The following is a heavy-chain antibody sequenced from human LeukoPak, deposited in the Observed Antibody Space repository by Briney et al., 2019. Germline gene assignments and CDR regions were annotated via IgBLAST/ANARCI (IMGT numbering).Heavy chain of an antibody. Sequence: WASVKVSCKVSGYTLTKLSMHWVRQAPGKGLEWMGTFDPEDGERLYAQKFQGRVTITADKSTSTAYMELSSLRSEDTAVYYCARGTGWDYDILTGPKLSLNAFDIWGQGTMVTVSS. CDR2: FDPEDGER. CDR3: ARGTGWDYDILTGPKLSLNAFDI. J-gene: IGHJ3*02. D-gene: IGHD3-9*01. CDR1: GYTLTKLS. V-gene: IGHV1-24*01.